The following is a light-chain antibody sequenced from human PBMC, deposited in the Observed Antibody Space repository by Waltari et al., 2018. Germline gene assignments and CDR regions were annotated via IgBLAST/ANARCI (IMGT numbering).Light chain of an antibody. V-gene: IGLV2-23*01. CDR3: CSYAGDNTWI. CDR2: QGT. J-gene: IGLJ2*01. Sequence: QSALAQAASVSGFPELSITISCNGTTSNIGRYILVSWYQHHPGKAPKLIIYQGTKRLSGVSNRFSGSTSGNTASLTVTELQSEDEADYYCCSYAGDNTWIFGGGTRLSVL. CDR1: TSNIGRYIL.